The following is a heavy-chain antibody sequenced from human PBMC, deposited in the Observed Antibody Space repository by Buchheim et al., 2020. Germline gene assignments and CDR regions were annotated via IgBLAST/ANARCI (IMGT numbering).Heavy chain of an antibody. J-gene: IGHJ4*02. V-gene: IGHV3-74*01. CDR2: MSSDGLNT. CDR3: SRVLGD. Sequence: EVQLVESGGGLVQPGGSLRLSCAASGFDFSTSWMHWVRQAPGKGLVWVSQMSSDGLNTAYADVVKGRVTISRDDAKNTLYLQMDSLRLEDTAVYYCSRVLGDWGQGTL. CDR1: GFDFSTSW.